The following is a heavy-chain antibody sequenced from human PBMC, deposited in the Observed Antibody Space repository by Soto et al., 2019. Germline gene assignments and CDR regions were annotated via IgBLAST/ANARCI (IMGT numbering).Heavy chain of an antibody. CDR2: INAGNGNT. CDR1: GYTFTSND. J-gene: IGHJ4*02. V-gene: IGHV1-3*01. CDR3: ARVSGIAVAEV. Sequence: QVQLVQSGAEVKEPGASVEVTCKASGYTFTSNDMHWMGQAPGQRLEWMGWINAGNGNTKYSQKFQGRVTITRDTSASTAYMELSSLRAEDTAVYYCARVSGIAVAEVWGQGTLVTVSS. D-gene: IGHD6-19*01.